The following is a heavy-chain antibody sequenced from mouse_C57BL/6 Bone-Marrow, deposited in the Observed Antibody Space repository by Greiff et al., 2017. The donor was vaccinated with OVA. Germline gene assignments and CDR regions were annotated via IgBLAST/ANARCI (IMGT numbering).Heavy chain of an antibody. V-gene: IGHV7-1*01. J-gene: IGHJ1*03. CDR3: ARDARTHWYFDV. CDR2: SRNKANDYTT. Sequence: EVQGVESGGGLVQSGRSLRLSCATSGFTFSDFYMEWVRQAPGKGLEWIAASRNKANDYTTEYSASVKGRFIVSRDTSQSILYLQMNALRAEDTAIYYCARDARTHWYFDVWGTGTTVTVSS. CDR1: GFTFSDFY.